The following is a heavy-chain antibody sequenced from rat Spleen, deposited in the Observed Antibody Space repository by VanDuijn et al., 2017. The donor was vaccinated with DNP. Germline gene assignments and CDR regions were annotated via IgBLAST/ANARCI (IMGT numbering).Heavy chain of an antibody. CDR2: ISYDGSSS. V-gene: IGHV5-7*01. CDR3: ARPIYNNHGGFAY. D-gene: IGHD1-10*01. J-gene: IGHJ3*01. Sequence: DVQLVESGGGVVQPGRSLKLSCAASGVSFSDYNMAWVRQAPKKGLEWVATISYDGSSSHYRDSVKGRFTISRDNAKSTLYLQMDSLRSEDMATYYCARPIYNNHGGFAYWGQGTLVTVSS. CDR1: GVSFSDYN.